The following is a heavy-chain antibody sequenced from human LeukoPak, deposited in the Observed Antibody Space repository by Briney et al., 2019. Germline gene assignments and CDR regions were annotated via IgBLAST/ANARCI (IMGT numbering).Heavy chain of an antibody. CDR2: IIPIFGTA. J-gene: IGHJ4*02. CDR1: GGTFSSYA. V-gene: IGHV1-69*06. Sequence: SVKVSCKASGGTFSSYAISWVRQAPGQGLEWMGRIIPIFGTANYAQKFQGRVTITADKSTSTAYMELRSLRSDDTAVYYCARSGIPYFDYWGQGTLVTVSS. CDR3: ARSGIPYFDY.